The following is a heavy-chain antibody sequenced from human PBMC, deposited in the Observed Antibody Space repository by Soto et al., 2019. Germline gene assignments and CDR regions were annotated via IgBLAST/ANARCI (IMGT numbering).Heavy chain of an antibody. J-gene: IGHJ4*02. CDR2: VKTKSDGWAT. V-gene: IGHV3-15*07. Sequence: GSLRLSCTASGFVFSNAWMNWVRRGPGKGLEWVGHVKTKSDGWATDYAAPVKGRFTISRDDSKNTLYLQMNSLKTEDTAVYYSATEIVSWGQGTLVSVS. CDR1: GFVFSNAW. D-gene: IGHD3-16*02. CDR3: ATEIVS.